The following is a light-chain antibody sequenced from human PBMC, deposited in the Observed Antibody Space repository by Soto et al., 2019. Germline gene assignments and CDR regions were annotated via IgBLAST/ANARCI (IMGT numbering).Light chain of an antibody. CDR3: QQYGSSPQT. V-gene: IGKV3-20*01. CDR1: QSVSSSY. Sequence: IMLTHSPGTLSLYPGERATLSCRASQSVSSSYLAWYQQKPGQAPRLLIYGASSRATGIPDRFSGSGSGTDFPLTISRLEPEDFAVYYCQQYGSSPQTFGQGTKVDIK. CDR2: GAS. J-gene: IGKJ1*01.